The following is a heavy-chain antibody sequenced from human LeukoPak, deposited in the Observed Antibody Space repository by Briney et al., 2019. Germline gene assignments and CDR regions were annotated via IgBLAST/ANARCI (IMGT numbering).Heavy chain of an antibody. Sequence: ASVKVSCKASGGTFSSYAISWVRQAPGQGLEWMGEIIPIFGTANYAQKFQGRVTITTDESTSTAYMELSSLRSEDTAVYYCASGTAMVHRGWGQGTLVTVSS. J-gene: IGHJ4*02. D-gene: IGHD5-18*01. V-gene: IGHV1-69*05. CDR2: IIPIFGTA. CDR3: ASGTAMVHRG. CDR1: GGTFSSYA.